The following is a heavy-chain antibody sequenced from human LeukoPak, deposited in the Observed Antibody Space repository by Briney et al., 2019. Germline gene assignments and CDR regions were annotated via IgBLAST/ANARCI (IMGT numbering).Heavy chain of an antibody. CDR3: AKGRMERLLDYFDY. J-gene: IGHJ4*02. CDR1: GFTFSSYG. Sequence: GGSLRLSCAASGFTFSSYGMHWVRQAPGKGLEWVAVIWYDGSNKYYADSVKGRFTISRDNSKNTLYLQMNSLRAEDTAVYYCAKGRMERLLDYFDYWGQGTLVTVSS. V-gene: IGHV3-30*02. D-gene: IGHD1-1*01. CDR2: IWYDGSNK.